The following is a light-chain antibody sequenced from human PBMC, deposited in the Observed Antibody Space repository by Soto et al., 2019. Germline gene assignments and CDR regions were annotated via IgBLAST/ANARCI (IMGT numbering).Light chain of an antibody. CDR3: QPYNNWPPL. Sequence: EIVMTQSPATLSVSPGETATLSCRASQSVSSNLAWYQQKHCQAPRLLIYGPSTRATSIPARFSGSGSRTDITLTISSLQSEDFAVYYWQPYNNWPPLFGGGTKVEI. J-gene: IGKJ4*01. V-gene: IGKV3-15*01. CDR1: QSVSSN. CDR2: GPS.